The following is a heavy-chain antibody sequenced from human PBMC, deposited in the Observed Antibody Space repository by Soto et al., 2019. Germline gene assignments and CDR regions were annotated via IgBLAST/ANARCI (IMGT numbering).Heavy chain of an antibody. J-gene: IGHJ6*02. CDR2: ISSSTTYI. CDR3: ARDRGDYGDDYSYGMDV. CDR1: GFNFSRYE. V-gene: IGHV3-21*01. Sequence: GGSLRLSCSASGFNFSRYEMNWVRQGPGRGLEWVSFISSSTTYINYADSVKGRFTISRDNARNSLNLQMNSLRAEDTAVYYCARDRGDYGDDYSYGMDVWGQGATVTVSS. D-gene: IGHD4-17*01.